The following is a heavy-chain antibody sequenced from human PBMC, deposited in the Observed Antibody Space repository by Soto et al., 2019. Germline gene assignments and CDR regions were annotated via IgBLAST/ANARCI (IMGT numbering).Heavy chain of an antibody. V-gene: IGHV1-69*01. CDR2: IIPIFGTA. D-gene: IGHD3-22*01. J-gene: IGHJ6*02. CDR3: ATPTKTRITMIVVVYYYGMDV. CDR1: GGTFSSYA. Sequence: QVQLVQSGAEVKKPGSSVKVSCKASGGTFSSYAISWVRQAPGQGLEWMGGIIPIFGTANYAQKFQGRVTITADESTSTAYMELSSLRSEDTAVYYCATPTKTRITMIVVVYYYGMDVWGQGTTVTVSS.